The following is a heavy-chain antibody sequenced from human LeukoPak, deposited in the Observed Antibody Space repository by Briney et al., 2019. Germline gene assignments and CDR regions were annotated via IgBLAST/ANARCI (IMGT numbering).Heavy chain of an antibody. D-gene: IGHD1-14*01. Sequence: GGSLRLSCTVSGLTFSISGFNWVRQAPGKGLEWVASIGPTGSDRYHADSIKGRFTISRDNANNFLYLQMNSLRAEDTAVYYCATETNGRHYDYWGQGTLLTVSS. CDR1: GLTFSISG. V-gene: IGHV3-21*06. CDR2: IGPTGSDR. J-gene: IGHJ4*02. CDR3: ATETNGRHYDY.